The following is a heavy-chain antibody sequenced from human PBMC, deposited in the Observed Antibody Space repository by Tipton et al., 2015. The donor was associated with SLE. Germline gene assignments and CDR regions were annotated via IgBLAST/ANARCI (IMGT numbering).Heavy chain of an antibody. CDR1: GGSISSYY. Sequence: LRLSCTVSGGSISSYYWSWIRQPPGKGLEWIGYIYYSGSTNYNPSLKSRVTISVDTSKNQFSLKLSSVTAADTAVYYCARVHPWGLFDYWGQGTLVTVSS. V-gene: IGHV4-59*01. CDR2: IYYSGST. CDR3: ARVHPWGLFDY. J-gene: IGHJ4*02. D-gene: IGHD3-16*01.